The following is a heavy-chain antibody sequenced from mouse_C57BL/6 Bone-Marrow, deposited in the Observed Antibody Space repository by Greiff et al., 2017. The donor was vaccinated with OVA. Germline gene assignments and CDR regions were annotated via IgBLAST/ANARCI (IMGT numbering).Heavy chain of an antibody. J-gene: IGHJ1*03. D-gene: IGHD1-1*01. CDR3: ARSDYGSSYWYFDV. CDR1: GYSFTDYN. Sequence: EVQLQQSGPELVKPGASVKISCKASGYSFTDYNMNWVKQSNGKSLEWIGVINPNYGTTSYNQKFKGKATLTVDQSSSTAYMQLNSLTSEDSAVYYGARSDYGSSYWYFDVWGTGTTVTVSS. V-gene: IGHV1-39*01. CDR2: INPNYGTT.